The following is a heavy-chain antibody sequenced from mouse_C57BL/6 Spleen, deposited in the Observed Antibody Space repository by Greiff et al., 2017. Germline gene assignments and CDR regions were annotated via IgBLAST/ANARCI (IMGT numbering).Heavy chain of an antibody. Sequence: VQLQQSGPELVKPGASVKISCKASGYAFSSSWMNWVKQRPGKGLEWVGRICPGDGDTNYNGKFKGKATLTADKSSSTAYMQLSSLTSEDSAVYFCARSMVTSFDYWGKGTTLTVSS. CDR3: ARSMVTSFDY. CDR2: ICPGDGDT. D-gene: IGHD2-2*01. J-gene: IGHJ2*01. V-gene: IGHV1-82*01. CDR1: GYAFSSSW.